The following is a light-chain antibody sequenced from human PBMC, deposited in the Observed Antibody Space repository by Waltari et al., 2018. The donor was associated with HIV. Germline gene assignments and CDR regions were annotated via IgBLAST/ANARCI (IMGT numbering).Light chain of an antibody. CDR1: SSDVGDSKY. Sequence: QSALTQPASVSGSPGQSITISCTATSSDVGDSKYVSWYQQYPGKAPKLMIYEVNHRPSRVPTRFSGSKSGHTASLTISGLQTEDEGDYYCSSYTTSSTVVFGGGTKLTVL. V-gene: IGLV2-14*01. J-gene: IGLJ3*02. CDR3: SSYTTSSTVV. CDR2: EVN.